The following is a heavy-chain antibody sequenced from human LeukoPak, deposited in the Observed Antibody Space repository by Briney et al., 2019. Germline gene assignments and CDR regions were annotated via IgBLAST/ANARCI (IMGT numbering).Heavy chain of an antibody. Sequence: SETLSLTCAVYGGSFSGYYWSWIRQPPGKGLEWIGEINHSGSTNYNPSLKSRVTISVDTSKNQFSLKLSSVTAADTAVYYCARRVQRYYFDYWGQGTLVTVSS. CDR2: INHSGST. J-gene: IGHJ4*02. CDR1: GGSFSGYY. D-gene: IGHD3-10*01. V-gene: IGHV4-34*01. CDR3: ARRVQRYYFDY.